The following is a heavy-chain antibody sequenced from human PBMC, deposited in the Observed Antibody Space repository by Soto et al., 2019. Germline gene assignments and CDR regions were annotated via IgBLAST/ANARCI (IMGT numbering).Heavy chain of an antibody. CDR1: GGTFSSYA. CDR3: ARGGVVITVYGIDV. Sequence: SVKVSCKASGGTFSSYAISWVRQAPGQGLEWMGGIIPIFGTINYAQEFQGRITITADKSTSTAYMELSSLRPEDTAVYYCARGGVVITVYGIDVWGQGTTVTVSS. V-gene: IGHV1-69*06. D-gene: IGHD3-22*01. J-gene: IGHJ6*02. CDR2: IIPIFGTI.